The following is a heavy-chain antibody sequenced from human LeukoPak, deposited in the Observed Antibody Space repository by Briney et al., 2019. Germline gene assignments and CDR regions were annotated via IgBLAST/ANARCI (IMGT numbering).Heavy chain of an antibody. CDR3: ATFPETHPYSSGYPL. J-gene: IGHJ4*02. Sequence: ASVKVSCKASGYTFTSYYMHWVRQAPGQGLEWMGIINPSGGSTSYAQKFQGRVTMTRDTSTSTVYMELSSLRPEDTAVYYCATFPETHPYSSGYPLWGQGTLVTVSS. CDR2: INPSGGST. D-gene: IGHD3-22*01. CDR1: GYTFTSYY. V-gene: IGHV1-46*01.